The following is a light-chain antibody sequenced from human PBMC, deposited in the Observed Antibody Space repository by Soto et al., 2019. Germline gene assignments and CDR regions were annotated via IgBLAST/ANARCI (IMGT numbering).Light chain of an antibody. Sequence: EIVMTQSPATLSVSPGERATLSCRASQSVSSNLAWYQQKPGQAPRLLIYGAFTRATGIPARFSGSGSGTEFTLTISSRQSEDFAVYYCQQHKNWPPLTFGGGTNVEIK. CDR2: GAF. CDR3: QQHKNWPPLT. J-gene: IGKJ4*01. CDR1: QSVSSN. V-gene: IGKV3-15*01.